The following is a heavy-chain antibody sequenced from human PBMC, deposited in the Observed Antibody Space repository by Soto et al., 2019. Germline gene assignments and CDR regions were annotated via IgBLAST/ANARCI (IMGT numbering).Heavy chain of an antibody. CDR1: GFTFSSYS. D-gene: IGHD2-15*01. V-gene: IGHV3-21*01. Sequence: GGSLRLSCAASGFTFSSYSMNWVRQAPGKGLEWVSSISSSSSYIYYADSVKGRFTISRDNAKNSLYLQMNSLRAEDTAVYYCARDLDCSGGSCYLYYYYYMDVWGKGTTVTVSS. CDR2: ISSSSSYI. J-gene: IGHJ6*03. CDR3: ARDLDCSGGSCYLYYYYYMDV.